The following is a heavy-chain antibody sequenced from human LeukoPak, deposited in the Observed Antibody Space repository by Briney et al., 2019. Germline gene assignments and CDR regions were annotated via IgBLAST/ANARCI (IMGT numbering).Heavy chain of an antibody. J-gene: IGHJ3*02. D-gene: IGHD2-21*01. CDR2: LSGNSGST. Sequence: GGSLRLSCAASGFTLSRYAMSWVRRVSGKGLEWVSVLSGNSGSTYYADSVKGRFTISRDNSKNTLYLQMNSLRAEDTAVYYCAKDRILWSGVVDIWGQGTMVTVSS. V-gene: IGHV3-23*01. CDR1: GFTLSRYA. CDR3: AKDRILWSGVVDI.